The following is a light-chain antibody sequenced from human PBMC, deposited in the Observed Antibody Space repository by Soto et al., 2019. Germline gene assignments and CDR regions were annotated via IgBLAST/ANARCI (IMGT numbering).Light chain of an antibody. Sequence: EIVMSQSPATLSVSPGERATLSCRASQSVSSNLAWYQQKPGQAPRLLISGASTRATGIPARFSGSGSGTEFTLPIGSLQSEDFAVYYCQQYNNWPPITFGQGTRLEIK. V-gene: IGKV3-15*01. CDR1: QSVSSN. CDR2: GAS. CDR3: QQYNNWPPIT. J-gene: IGKJ5*01.